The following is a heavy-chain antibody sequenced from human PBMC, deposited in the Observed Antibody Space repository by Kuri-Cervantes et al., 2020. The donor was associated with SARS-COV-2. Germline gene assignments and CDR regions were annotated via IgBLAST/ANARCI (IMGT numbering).Heavy chain of an antibody. CDR3: ARIRAVVVALDY. J-gene: IGHJ4*02. Sequence: SGPTLVKPTQTLTLTCTFSGFSLTTSGMCVSWIRQPPGKALEWLARIDWDDDKYYSTSLKIRLTISKDTSKNQVVLTMTNMDPVDTATYYCARIRAVVVALDYWGQGTLVTVSS. CDR2: IDWDDDK. CDR1: GFSLTTSGMC. V-gene: IGHV2-70*11. D-gene: IGHD2-2*01.